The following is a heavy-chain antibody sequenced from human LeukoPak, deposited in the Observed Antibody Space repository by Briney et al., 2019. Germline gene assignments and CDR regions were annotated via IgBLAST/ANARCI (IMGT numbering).Heavy chain of an antibody. Sequence: GGSLRLSCGASGFTFTSFTISWVRQAPGKRLEWVSAISGSGRSTFYADSVKGRFTISRDKSKNTLYMQMSSLTAEDTAVYYCAKDKEATTVTTPVFVFWGRGALVTVSS. D-gene: IGHD4-11*01. V-gene: IGHV3-23*01. J-gene: IGHJ4*01. CDR2: ISGSGRST. CDR3: AKDKEATTVTTPVFVF. CDR1: GFTFTSFT.